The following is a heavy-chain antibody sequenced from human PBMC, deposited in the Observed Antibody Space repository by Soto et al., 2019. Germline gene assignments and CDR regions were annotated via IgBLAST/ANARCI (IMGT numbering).Heavy chain of an antibody. D-gene: IGHD3-22*01. CDR1: GGSLSNFG. CDR2: IIPVFGTP. CDR3: ARGAATKIVVTTYYAMDV. V-gene: IGHV1-69*12. Sequence: QVQLVQSGAEVKKPGSSVKVSCTASGGSLSNFGISWVRQAPGQGLEWMGAIIPVFGTPNYAQKFQDSVTINADESTTTVYMEVRSLTSEDTAVYYCARGAATKIVVTTYYAMDVWGQGTTVTVSS. J-gene: IGHJ6*02.